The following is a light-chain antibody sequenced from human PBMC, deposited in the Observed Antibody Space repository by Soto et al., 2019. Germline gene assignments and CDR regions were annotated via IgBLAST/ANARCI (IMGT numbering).Light chain of an antibody. Sequence: EIVLTQSPGPLSLFPGEIATLSCRASHSLTTRYLAWYPQKPGQAPRLLIYGASSWATGIPDRFSGSGSGTDFTLTISRLEPEDVAVYYCQQYGTSPTFGQGTRLEIK. CDR3: QQYGTSPT. CDR1: HSLTTRY. V-gene: IGKV3-20*01. J-gene: IGKJ5*01. CDR2: GAS.